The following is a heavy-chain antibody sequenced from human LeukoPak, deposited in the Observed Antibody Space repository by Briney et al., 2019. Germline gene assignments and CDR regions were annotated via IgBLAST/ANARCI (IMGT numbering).Heavy chain of an antibody. CDR1: GFTFSGSA. V-gene: IGHV3-73*01. CDR2: IRSKANHYAT. Sequence: AGGSLRLSCAASGFTFSGSAMHWVRQASGKGLEWVGRIRSKANHYATAYAASVKGRFTVSRDNSKNTLYLQMNSLRAEDTAIYFCSEQWNYEVVNYWGQGTLVTVSS. J-gene: IGHJ4*02. D-gene: IGHD1-7*01. CDR3: SEQWNYEVVNY.